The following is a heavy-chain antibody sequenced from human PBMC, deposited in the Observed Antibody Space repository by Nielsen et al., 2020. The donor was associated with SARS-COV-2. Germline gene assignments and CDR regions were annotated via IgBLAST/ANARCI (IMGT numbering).Heavy chain of an antibody. CDR3: ARGLSSGWTIYYYMDV. CDR1: GGSFSGYY. Sequence: SETLSLTCAVYGGSFSGYYWSWIRQPPGKGLEWIGEINHSGSTNYNPSLKSRVTISVDTSKNQFSLKLSSVTAADTAVYYCARGLSSGWTIYYYMDVWGKGTTVTVSS. D-gene: IGHD6-19*01. V-gene: IGHV4-34*01. CDR2: INHSGST. J-gene: IGHJ6*03.